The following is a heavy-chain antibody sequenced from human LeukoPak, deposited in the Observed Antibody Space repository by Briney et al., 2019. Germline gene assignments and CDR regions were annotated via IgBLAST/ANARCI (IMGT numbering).Heavy chain of an antibody. CDR2: ISSSSSTI. J-gene: IGHJ4*02. CDR3: ARDAFYSSGWYARNYFDY. CDR1: GFTFSSYS. V-gene: IGHV3-48*01. Sequence: GGSLRLSCAASGFTFSSYSMNWVRQAPGKGLEWVSYISSSSSTIYYADSVKGRFTISRDSAKNSLYLQMNSLRAEDTAVYYCARDAFYSSGWYARNYFDYWGQGTLVTVSS. D-gene: IGHD6-19*01.